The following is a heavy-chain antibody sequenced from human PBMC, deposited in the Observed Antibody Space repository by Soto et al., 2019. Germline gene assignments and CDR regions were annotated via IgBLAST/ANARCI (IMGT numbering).Heavy chain of an antibody. V-gene: IGHV3-7*05. CDR1: GFIFSSYW. CDR2: IKQDGSAM. J-gene: IGHJ5*02. D-gene: IGHD6-19*01. Sequence: DVQLVESGGGLVQPGGSLRLSCVGSGFIFSSYWMNWVRQAPGKGLEWVANIKQDGSAMYYVDSVKGRFTISRDNAKNSLYLHMNSLRVEDTAVYFCAAWNTSGWSAWGQGTLVTVSS. CDR3: AAWNTSGWSA.